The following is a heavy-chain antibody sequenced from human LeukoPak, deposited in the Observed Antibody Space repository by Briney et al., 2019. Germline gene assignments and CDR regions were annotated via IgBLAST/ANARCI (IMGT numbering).Heavy chain of an antibody. J-gene: IGHJ4*02. CDR1: GFTFSDYY. Sequence: GGPLRLSCAASGFTFSDYYMSWIRQAPGKGLEWVSYSSSSSSYTNYADSVKGRFAISRDNAKNSLYLQMNSLRAEDTAEYYCARDPRIAVDYWGQGALVTVSS. CDR2: SSSSSSYT. CDR3: ARDPRIAVDY. D-gene: IGHD6-13*01. V-gene: IGHV3-11*06.